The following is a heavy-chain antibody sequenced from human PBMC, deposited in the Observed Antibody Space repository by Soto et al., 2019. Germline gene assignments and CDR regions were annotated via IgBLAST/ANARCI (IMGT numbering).Heavy chain of an antibody. D-gene: IGHD3-9*01. J-gene: IGHJ6*02. CDR2: IYYGGTT. Sequence: EVQLVESGGGLVQPGGSLRISCAASGLTVSTNYMSWVRQAPGKGLEWVSIIYYGGTTYYADSVKGRFTISRDDSKNTLYLQVHSLRAEDTAVYYCARDYDTSRGDWAYYGIDVWGQGTTVTVSS. V-gene: IGHV3-66*01. CDR1: GLTVSTNY. CDR3: ARDYDTSRGDWAYYGIDV.